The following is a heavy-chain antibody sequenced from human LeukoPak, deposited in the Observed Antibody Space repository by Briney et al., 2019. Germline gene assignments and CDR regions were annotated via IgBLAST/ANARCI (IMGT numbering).Heavy chain of an antibody. D-gene: IGHD3-22*01. Sequence: ASVKVSCKASGYTFTGYYMHWVRQAPGQGLEWMGWINPNSGGTNYAQKFQGRVTMTRDTSISTAYMELSRLRSDDTAVYYCTTITYYSDSSGRNFDYWGQGTLVTVSS. CDR2: INPNSGGT. CDR1: GYTFTGYY. V-gene: IGHV1-2*02. CDR3: TTITYYSDSSGRNFDY. J-gene: IGHJ4*02.